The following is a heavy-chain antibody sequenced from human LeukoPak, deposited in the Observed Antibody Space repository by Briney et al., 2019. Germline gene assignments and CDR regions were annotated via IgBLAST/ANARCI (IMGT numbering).Heavy chain of an antibody. J-gene: IGHJ4*02. V-gene: IGHV4-59*08. CDR1: GGSISSYY. Sequence: SETLSLTCSVSGGSISSYYWSWIRQPPGKGLEWFGYIYYSGSTNYNPSLKSRVTISVDTSKNQFSLKLSSVTAADTAVYYCARHAPMTTYDYWGQGTLVTVSS. CDR3: ARHAPMTTYDY. CDR2: IYYSGST. D-gene: IGHD4-11*01.